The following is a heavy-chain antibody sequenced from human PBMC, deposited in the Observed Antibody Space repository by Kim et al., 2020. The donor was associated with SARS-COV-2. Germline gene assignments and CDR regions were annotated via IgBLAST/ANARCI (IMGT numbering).Heavy chain of an antibody. Sequence: GGSLRLSCAASGFTFSSYGMHWVRQAPGKGLEWVAVISYDGSNKYYADSVKGRFTISRDNSKNTLYLQMNSLRAEDTAVYYCAKDRRWYLDYWGQGTLVT. D-gene: IGHD2-15*01. J-gene: IGHJ4*02. CDR3: AKDRRWYLDY. V-gene: IGHV3-30*18. CDR2: ISYDGSNK. CDR1: GFTFSSYG.